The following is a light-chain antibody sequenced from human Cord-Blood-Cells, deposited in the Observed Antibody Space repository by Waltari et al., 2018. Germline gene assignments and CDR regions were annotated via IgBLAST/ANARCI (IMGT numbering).Light chain of an antibody. V-gene: IGKV1D-13*01. CDR2: DAS. CDR3: QQFNNYPLYT. J-gene: IGKJ2*01. CDR1: QGISSA. Sequence: AIQLTQSPSSLSASVGDRVTITCRASQGISSALAWYQQKTGKAPKLLIYDASSLESGVPSRFSGSGSGTDFTLTISSLQPEDFATYYCQQFNNYPLYTFGQGTKLEIK.